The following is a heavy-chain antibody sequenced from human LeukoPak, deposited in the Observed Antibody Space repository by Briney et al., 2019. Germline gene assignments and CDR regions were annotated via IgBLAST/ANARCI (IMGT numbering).Heavy chain of an antibody. D-gene: IGHD4-11*01. CDR1: GGSISSSIYY. CDR3: ARHPRYSNYGVLEYYFDY. V-gene: IGHV4-39*01. CDR2: IYYSGST. J-gene: IGHJ4*02. Sequence: SETLSLTCTVSGGSISSSIYYWGWIRQPPGKGLEWIGSIYYSGSTYYNPSLKNRITISVDTSKNQFSLKLSSVTAADTAVYYCARHPRYSNYGVLEYYFDYWGQGTLVTVSS.